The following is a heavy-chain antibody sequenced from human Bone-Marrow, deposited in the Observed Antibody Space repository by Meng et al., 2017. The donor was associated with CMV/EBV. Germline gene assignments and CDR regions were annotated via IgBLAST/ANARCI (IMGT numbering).Heavy chain of an antibody. J-gene: IGHJ4*02. D-gene: IGHD6-13*01. V-gene: IGHV5-51*01. CDR3: ARLAAHWGIADLDY. Sequence: KVSCKGSGCSFTSYWIGWVRQMPGKGLEWMGIIYPGDSDTRYSPSFQGQVTISADKSISTAYLQWGSLKASDTAMYYCARLAAHWGIADLDYWGQGTLVIVSS. CDR2: IYPGDSDT. CDR1: GCSFTSYW.